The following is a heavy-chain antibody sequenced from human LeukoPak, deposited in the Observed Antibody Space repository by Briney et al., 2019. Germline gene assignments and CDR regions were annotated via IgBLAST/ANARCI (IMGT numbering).Heavy chain of an antibody. Sequence: GGSLRLSCAASGFTVSSNYMSWVRQAPGKGLEWVSSISSSSSYIYYADSVKGRFTISRDNAKNSLYLQMNSLRAEDTAVYYCARGHDYGDYGRLYTAMYIFDYWGQGTLVTVSS. CDR2: ISSSSSYI. D-gene: IGHD4-17*01. J-gene: IGHJ4*02. CDR3: ARGHDYGDYGRLYTAMYIFDY. V-gene: IGHV3-21*01. CDR1: GFTVSSNY.